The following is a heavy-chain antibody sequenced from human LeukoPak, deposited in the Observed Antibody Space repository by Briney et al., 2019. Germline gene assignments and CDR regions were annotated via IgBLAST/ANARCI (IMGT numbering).Heavy chain of an antibody. J-gene: IGHJ4*02. Sequence: GGSLRLSCAASGFTFSDYYMSWIRQAPGKGLEWVSYISSSGSTIYYADSVKGRFTISRDNAKNSLYLQMNSLRAEDTAVYYCARDSGVFGGPRYYFDYWAREPWSPSPQ. CDR3: ARDSGVFGGPRYYFDY. CDR1: GFTFSDYY. V-gene: IGHV3-11*01. D-gene: IGHD3-10*01. CDR2: ISSSGSTI.